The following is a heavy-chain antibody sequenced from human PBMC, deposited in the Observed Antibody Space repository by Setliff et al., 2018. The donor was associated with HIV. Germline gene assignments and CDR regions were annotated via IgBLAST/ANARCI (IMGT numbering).Heavy chain of an antibody. D-gene: IGHD6-19*01. CDR3: ARGAWYTSGWYSSRYLDV. CDR2: MNPNSGNT. CDR1: GYTFTSSD. V-gene: IGHV1-8*02. J-gene: IGHJ6*03. Sequence: ASVKVSCKASGYTFTSSDINWVRQATGQGLEWMGWMNPNSGNTGYAQKFQGRVTMTWDTSIRTAYMELSSLRAEDTAVYYCARGAWYTSGWYSSRYLDVWGKGTTLTVS.